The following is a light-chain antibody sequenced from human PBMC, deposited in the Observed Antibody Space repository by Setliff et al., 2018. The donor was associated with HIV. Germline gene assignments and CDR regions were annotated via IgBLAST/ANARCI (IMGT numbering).Light chain of an antibody. Sequence: QSVLTQPASVSAAPGLSITISCTGTNSDVGGYNYVSWYVQHPGRAPKLTIFEVKRRPSGVSNRFSGSKSGNTASLTISGLQAEDEATYFCSSYTGSDTFDVFGTGTKVTVL. CDR2: EVK. V-gene: IGLV2-23*02. CDR3: SSYTGSDTFDV. CDR1: NSDVGGYNY. J-gene: IGLJ1*01.